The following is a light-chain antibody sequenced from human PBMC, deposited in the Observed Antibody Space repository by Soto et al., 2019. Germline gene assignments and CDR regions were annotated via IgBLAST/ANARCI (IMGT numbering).Light chain of an antibody. Sequence: EILMTQSPATLSVSPGERATLSCRAIQSLSRNLAWYQQKPGQAPRLLIYGASTRASGIPARFSGVGSGTEFTLTISSLQSEDFALYYCQHYNDWPPAFTFGPGTKVDL. CDR2: GAS. V-gene: IGKV3-15*01. CDR3: QHYNDWPPAFT. CDR1: QSLSRN. J-gene: IGKJ3*01.